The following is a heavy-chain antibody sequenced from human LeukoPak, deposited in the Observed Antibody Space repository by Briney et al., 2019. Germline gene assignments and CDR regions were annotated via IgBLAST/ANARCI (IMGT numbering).Heavy chain of an antibody. Sequence: LVKVSCKASGGTFSSYAISWVRQAPGQGLEWMGRIIPIFGTANYAQKFQGRVTITADKSTSTAYMELSSLRSEDTAVYYCARDRGSGYYFSFDYWGQGTLVTVSS. D-gene: IGHD3-22*01. CDR1: GGTFSSYA. J-gene: IGHJ4*02. CDR2: IIPIFGTA. V-gene: IGHV1-69*06. CDR3: ARDRGSGYYFSFDY.